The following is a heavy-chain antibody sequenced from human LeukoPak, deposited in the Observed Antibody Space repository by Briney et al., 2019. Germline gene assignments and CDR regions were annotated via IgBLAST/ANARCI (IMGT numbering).Heavy chain of an antibody. Sequence: GGSLRLSCAASGFTFSSHWIHWVRQTPAKGLVWVSGIHRDGSSTSYADSVKGRFTIYRDNAKNALYLQMNSLRAEDTAVYYCARGRGNEPFDYWGQGTLVTVSS. D-gene: IGHD1-1*01. CDR1: GFTFSSHW. J-gene: IGHJ4*02. CDR2: IHRDGSST. CDR3: ARGRGNEPFDY. V-gene: IGHV3-74*01.